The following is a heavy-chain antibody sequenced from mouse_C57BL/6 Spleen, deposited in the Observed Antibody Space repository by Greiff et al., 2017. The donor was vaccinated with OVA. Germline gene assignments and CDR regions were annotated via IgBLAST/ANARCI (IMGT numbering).Heavy chain of an antibody. CDR3: ARGRRPYYFDY. V-gene: IGHV1-52*01. CDR2: IDPSDSET. Sequence: VQLQQPGAELVRPGSSVKLSCKASGYTFTSYWMHWVKQRPIQGLEWIGNIDPSDSETHYNQKFKDKATLTVDKSSSTAYMQLSSLTSEDSAVYYCARGRRPYYFDYWGQGTTLTVSS. J-gene: IGHJ2*01. CDR1: GYTFTSYW. D-gene: IGHD2-12*01.